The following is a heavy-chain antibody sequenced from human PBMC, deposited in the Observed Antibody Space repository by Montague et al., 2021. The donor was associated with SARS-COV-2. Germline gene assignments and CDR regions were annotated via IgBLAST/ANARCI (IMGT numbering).Heavy chain of an antibody. D-gene: IGHD1-26*01. J-gene: IGHJ6*02. CDR1: RYSIRTTDW. V-gene: IGHV4-4*02. CDR3: ARDRRSGSYSMDV. CDR2: IYQSGRV. Sequence: SETLSLTCAVSRYSIRTTDWWIWVCQPPGNGLEWTGEIYQSGRVHYNPSLTNRVTISVDISKEQFSLTLTSVTAADTAVYYCARDRRSGSYSMDVWGQGT.